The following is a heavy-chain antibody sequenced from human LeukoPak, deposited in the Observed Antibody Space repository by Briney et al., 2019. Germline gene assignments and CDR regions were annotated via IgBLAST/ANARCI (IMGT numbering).Heavy chain of an antibody. CDR2: ISHDGSDK. D-gene: IGHD4-23*01. CDR1: GFTFSSYA. Sequence: GGSLRLSCAASGFTFSSYAINWVRQAPGKGLEWVAVISHDGSDKYYADSVKGRFTMSRDNSKNRLYLQMNSLRLEDTALYYCARDSVGYAFDVWGQGTMVTVSS. CDR3: ARDSVGYAFDV. V-gene: IGHV3-30*04. J-gene: IGHJ3*01.